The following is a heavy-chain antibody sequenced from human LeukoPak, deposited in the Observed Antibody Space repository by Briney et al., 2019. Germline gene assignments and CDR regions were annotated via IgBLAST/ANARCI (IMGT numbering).Heavy chain of an antibody. J-gene: IGHJ4*02. CDR3: AKGPVAVAGYYFDH. CDR2: ISGSGGST. CDR1: GFTFSNFW. V-gene: IGHV3-23*01. D-gene: IGHD6-19*01. Sequence: GGSLRLSCTASGFTFSNFWMGWVRQAPGKGLEWVSSISGSGGSTYYANSVKGRFTISRDNSKNTLDLQMNSLRAEDTAVYYCAKGPVAVAGYYFDHWGQGTLVTVSS.